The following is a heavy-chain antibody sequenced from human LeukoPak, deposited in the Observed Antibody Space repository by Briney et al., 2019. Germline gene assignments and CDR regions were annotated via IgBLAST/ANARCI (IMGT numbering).Heavy chain of an antibody. J-gene: IGHJ4*02. Sequence: GGSLRLSCSASGFTFNSYPVHWVRQAPGKGLEYVSGISRNGGSTYYADSVKGRFTISRDNAKNSLYLQMNSLRAEDTAVYYCARPGSSGWYFDYWGQGTLVTVSS. CDR3: ARPGSSGWYFDY. D-gene: IGHD6-19*01. CDR1: GFTFNSYP. V-gene: IGHV3-64*04. CDR2: ISRNGGST.